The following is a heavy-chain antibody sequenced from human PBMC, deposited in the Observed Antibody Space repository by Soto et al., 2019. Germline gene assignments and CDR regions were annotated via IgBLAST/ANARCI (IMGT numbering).Heavy chain of an antibody. Sequence: SVKVSCKASGGTFGSDAITWVRQAPGQGLEWVGRIIPIFGTTNYAQNLQGRVTISADKSTLTSYMELHSLTSDDTALYYCARDRTESGYYTNWLDPWGQGTQVTVSS. J-gene: IGHJ5*02. CDR3: ARDRTESGYYTNWLDP. CDR2: IIPIFGTT. V-gene: IGHV1-69*06. CDR1: GGTFGSDA. D-gene: IGHD3-22*01.